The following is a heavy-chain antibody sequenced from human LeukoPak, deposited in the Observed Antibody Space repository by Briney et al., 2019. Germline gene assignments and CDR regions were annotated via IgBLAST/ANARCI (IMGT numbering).Heavy chain of an antibody. V-gene: IGHV3-9*03. CDR3: AKDSMVRGVISYMDV. D-gene: IGHD3-10*01. CDR1: GFTFDDYA. J-gene: IGHJ6*04. Sequence: GGSLRLSCAASGFTFDDYAMHWVRQAPGKGLEWVSGISWNSGSIGYVDSVKGRFTISRDNAKNSLYLQMNSLRAEDMALYYCAKDSMVRGVISYMDVWGKGTTVTVSS. CDR2: ISWNSGSI.